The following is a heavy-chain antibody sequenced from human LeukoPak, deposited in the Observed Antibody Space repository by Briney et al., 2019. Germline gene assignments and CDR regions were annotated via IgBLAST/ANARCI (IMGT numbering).Heavy chain of an antibody. CDR3: ARGHYGLDV. J-gene: IGHJ6*02. V-gene: IGHV3-11*03. CDR1: GFTFSAHY. CDR2: IDISSGYT. Sequence: GGSLRLSCVASGFTFSAHYMSWIRQPPGKGLEWVSYIDISSGYTYYVDSVKGRFTISRGNARNSLYLQMDNLRAEDTAVYFCARGHYGLDVWGQGTSVTVSS.